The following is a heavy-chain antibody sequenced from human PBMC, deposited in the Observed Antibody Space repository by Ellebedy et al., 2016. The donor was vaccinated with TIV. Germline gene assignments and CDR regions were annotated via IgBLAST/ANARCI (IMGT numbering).Heavy chain of an antibody. CDR2: IYHSGST. CDR1: GYSISSGYY. Sequence: SETLSLTXTVSGYSISSGYYWGWIRQPPGKGLEWIGSIYHSGSTYYNPSLKSRVTISVDTSKNQFSLKLSSVTAADTAVYYCARAFEYRNGPFFDYWGQGTLVTVSS. V-gene: IGHV4-38-2*02. J-gene: IGHJ4*02. CDR3: ARAFEYRNGPFFDY. D-gene: IGHD4-11*01.